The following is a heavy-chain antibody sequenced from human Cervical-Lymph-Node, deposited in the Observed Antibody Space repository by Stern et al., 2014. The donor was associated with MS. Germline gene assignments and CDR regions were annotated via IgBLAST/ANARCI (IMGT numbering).Heavy chain of an antibody. J-gene: IGHJ4*02. CDR3: ARDQRSTSCYDY. V-gene: IGHV4-59*01. CDR1: GGSISSYY. D-gene: IGHD2-2*01. CDR2: IYYSGST. Sequence: QLVESGPGLVKPSETLSLTCTVSGGSISSYYWSWIRQSPGKGLEWIGYIYYSGSTNYNPSLKSRVTISVDTSKNQFSLKLSSVTAADTAVYYCARDQRSTSCYDYWGQGTLVTVSS.